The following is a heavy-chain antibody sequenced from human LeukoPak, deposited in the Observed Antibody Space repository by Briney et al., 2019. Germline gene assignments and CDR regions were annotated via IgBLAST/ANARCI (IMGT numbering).Heavy chain of an antibody. Sequence: KPGRSLRLSCAASGFTFSSYSMNWVRQAPGKGLEWVPSISSSSSYIYYADSVKGRFTISRDNAKNSLYLQMNSLRAEDTAVYYCAGDSGYSSSWYVSYWGQGTLVTVSS. CDR3: AGDSGYSSSWYVSY. CDR1: GFTFSSYS. CDR2: ISSSSSYI. D-gene: IGHD6-13*01. V-gene: IGHV3-21*01. J-gene: IGHJ4*02.